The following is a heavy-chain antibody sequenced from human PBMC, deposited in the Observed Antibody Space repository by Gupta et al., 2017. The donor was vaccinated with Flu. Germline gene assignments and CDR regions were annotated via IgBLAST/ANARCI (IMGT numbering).Heavy chain of an antibody. CDR3: ARQSVVVGPTVDNCFDT. V-gene: IGHV4-4*02. Sequence: WWRWGRLPAGRGVGWMGKISHGASVRYNPSLKGRVTISADKSKSTAYLKWNSVKAADTAVYYCARQSVVVGPTVDNCFDTWGQGTLVTVS. J-gene: IGHJ5*02. CDR1: W. D-gene: IGHD2-15*01. CDR2: ISHGASV.